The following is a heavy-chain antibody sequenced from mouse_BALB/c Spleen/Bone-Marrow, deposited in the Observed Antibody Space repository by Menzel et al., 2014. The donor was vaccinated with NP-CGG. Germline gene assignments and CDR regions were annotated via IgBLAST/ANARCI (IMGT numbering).Heavy chain of an antibody. D-gene: IGHD3-2*01. CDR1: DFNIRDTY. Sequence: EVQLQQSGAELVKPGASVKLSCTSSDFNIRDTYIHWVKQRPEQGLEWIGKIDPAKDNTEYDPKFQGKATITADTPSNTAYLQLSSLTSEDTAVYYCARGVRQLGLPFWGQGTLVTVST. V-gene: IGHV14-3*02. CDR3: ARGVRQLGLPF. J-gene: IGHJ3*01. CDR2: IDPAKDNT.